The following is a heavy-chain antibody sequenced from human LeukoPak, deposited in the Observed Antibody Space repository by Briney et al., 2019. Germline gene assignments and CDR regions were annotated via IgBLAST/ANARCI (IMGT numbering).Heavy chain of an antibody. CDR3: AKDNCGGFCWFDP. V-gene: IGHV3-48*01. Sequence: AGGSLRLSCAASGFTFSRDSMNWVRQAPGKGLEWVSYINGGGSPIYYADSVRGRFTISRDNVKNSLYLQMNSLRAEDTAVYYCAKDNCGGFCWFDPWGQGTLVTVSS. CDR1: GFTFSRDS. CDR2: INGGGSPI. D-gene: IGHD2-21*01. J-gene: IGHJ5*02.